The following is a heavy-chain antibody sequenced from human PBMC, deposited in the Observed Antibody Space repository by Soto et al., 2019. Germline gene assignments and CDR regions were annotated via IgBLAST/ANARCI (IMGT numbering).Heavy chain of an antibody. CDR2: ISYDGSNK. V-gene: IGHV3-30-3*01. CDR3: ARDYGSGGGATLDY. CDR1: GFTFSSYA. J-gene: IGHJ4*02. Sequence: QVQLVESGGGVVQPGRSLRLSCAASGFTFSSYAMHWVRQAPGKGLEWVAVISYDGSNKYYANSVKGRFTISRDNSKNTLYLQMNSLRAEDTAVYYCARDYGSGGGATLDYWGQGTLVTVSS. D-gene: IGHD1-26*01.